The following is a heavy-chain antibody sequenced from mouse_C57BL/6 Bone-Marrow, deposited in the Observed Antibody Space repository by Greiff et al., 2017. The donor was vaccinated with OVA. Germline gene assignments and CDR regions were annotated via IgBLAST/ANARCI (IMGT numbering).Heavy chain of an antibody. D-gene: IGHD2-4*01. CDR1: GYTFTDYE. CDR3: TRRITGGYYAMDY. Sequence: VQVVESGAELVRPGASVTLSCKASGYTFTDYEMHWVKQTPVHGLEWIGAIDPATGGTAYNQKFKGKAILTADKSSSTAYMELRSLTSEDSAVYYCTRRITGGYYAMDYWGQGTSVTVSS. J-gene: IGHJ4*01. CDR2: IDPATGGT. V-gene: IGHV1-15*01.